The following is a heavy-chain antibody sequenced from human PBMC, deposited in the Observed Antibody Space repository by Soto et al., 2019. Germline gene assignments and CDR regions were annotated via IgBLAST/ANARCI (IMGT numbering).Heavy chain of an antibody. V-gene: IGHV3-33*01. CDR1: GFTFRSYG. Sequence: QVQLVESGGGVVQPGRSLRLSCAASGFTFRSYGMHWVRQAPGKGLEWVSVIWYDGSNEYYADSGKGRFTISRDNSKNTMDLQMNSLRAEDTAVYYCARATLAYSSGWTDRGYWGQGTLVTVSS. CDR2: IWYDGSNE. D-gene: IGHD6-19*01. J-gene: IGHJ4*02. CDR3: ARATLAYSSGWTDRGY.